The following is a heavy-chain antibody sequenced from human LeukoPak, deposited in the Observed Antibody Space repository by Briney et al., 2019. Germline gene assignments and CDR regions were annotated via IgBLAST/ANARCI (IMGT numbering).Heavy chain of an antibody. CDR3: AKAQDFWSSYWSFDY. V-gene: IGHV3-30*18. J-gene: IGHJ4*02. CDR1: GFTFSSYG. CDR2: ISYDGSSK. Sequence: GGSLRLSCAASGFTFSSYGMHWVRKAPGKGLEWAADISYDGSSKYYADSAKGRFTISRDNSNNTMYLQMNRLRTEDTAVYYCAKAQDFWSSYWSFDYWGQGTLVTVSS. D-gene: IGHD3-3*01.